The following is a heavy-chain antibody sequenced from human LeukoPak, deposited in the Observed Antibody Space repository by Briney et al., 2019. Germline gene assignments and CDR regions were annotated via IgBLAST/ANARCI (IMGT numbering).Heavy chain of an antibody. D-gene: IGHD3-22*01. Sequence: SSETLSLTCTVSGGSISSSSYSWGWIRQPPGKGLEWIGSIYYSGSTYYNPSLKSRVTISVDTSKNQFSLKLSSVTAADTAVYYCATSITMIVVVTPYYFDYWGQGTLVTVSS. CDR3: ATSITMIVVVTPYYFDY. V-gene: IGHV4-39*01. J-gene: IGHJ4*02. CDR2: IYYSGST. CDR1: GGSISSSSYS.